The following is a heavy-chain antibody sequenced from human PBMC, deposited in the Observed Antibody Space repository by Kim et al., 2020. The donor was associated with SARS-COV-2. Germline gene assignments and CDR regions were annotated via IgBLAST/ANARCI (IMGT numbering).Heavy chain of an antibody. D-gene: IGHD6-19*01. Sequence: SETLSLTCTVSGGSISSSSYYWGWIRQPPGKGLEWIGSIYYSGSTYYNPSLKSRVTISVDTSKNQFSLKLSSVTAADTAVYYCARHYADLAVGPLPTDNWFDPWGQGTLVTVSS. CDR1: GGSISSSSYY. CDR2: IYYSGST. CDR3: ARHYADLAVGPLPTDNWFDP. V-gene: IGHV4-39*01. J-gene: IGHJ5*02.